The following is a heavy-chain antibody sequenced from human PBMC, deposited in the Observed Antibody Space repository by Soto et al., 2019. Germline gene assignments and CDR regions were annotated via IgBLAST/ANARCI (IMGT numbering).Heavy chain of an antibody. D-gene: IGHD7-27*01. CDR2: ISSSSSVI. J-gene: IGHJ6*03. V-gene: IGHV3-48*01. Sequence: EVQLVESGGGLVQPGGSLRLSCATSGFILSDCAMNWVRQAPGKGLEWVSYISSSSSVIDYADSVKGRFTVSSDNARNSLYLQMNSLRAEDTAVYYCARDLSWGSNWYYYMDGWGKGTTVTVSS. CDR3: ARDLSWGSNWYYYMDG. CDR1: GFILSDCA.